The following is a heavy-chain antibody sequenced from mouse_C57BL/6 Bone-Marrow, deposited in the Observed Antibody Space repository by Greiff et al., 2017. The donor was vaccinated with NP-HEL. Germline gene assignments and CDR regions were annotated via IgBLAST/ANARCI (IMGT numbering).Heavy chain of an antibody. CDR1: GFTFSSYA. CDR3: APSYGSSLYYYAMDY. V-gene: IGHV5-4*03. Sequence: DVMLVESGGGLVKPGGSLKLSCAASGFTFSSYAMSWVRQTPEKRLEWVATISDGGSYTYYPDNVKGRFTISRDNAKNNLYLQMSHLKSEDTAMYYCAPSYGSSLYYYAMDYWGQGTSVTVSS. D-gene: IGHD1-1*01. CDR2: ISDGGSYT. J-gene: IGHJ4*01.